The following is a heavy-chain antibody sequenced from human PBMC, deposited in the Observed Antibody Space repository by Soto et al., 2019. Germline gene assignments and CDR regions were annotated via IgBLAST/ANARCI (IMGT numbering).Heavy chain of an antibody. J-gene: IGHJ6*02. D-gene: IGHD3-3*01. CDR1: GFTFTSSA. V-gene: IGHV1-58*01. CDR2: IVVGSGNT. Sequence: GASVKVSCKASGFTFTSSAVQWVRQARGQRLEWIGWIVVGSGNTNYAQKFQERVTITRDMSTSTAYMELSSLRSEDTAVYYCAADWRPHVLRFLEWLEDYYYYGMDVWGQGTTVTVSS. CDR3: AADWRPHVLRFLEWLEDYYYYGMDV.